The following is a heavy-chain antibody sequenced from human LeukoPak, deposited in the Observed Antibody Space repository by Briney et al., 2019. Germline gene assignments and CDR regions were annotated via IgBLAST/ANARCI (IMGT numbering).Heavy chain of an antibody. CDR1: GFTFSDYY. Sequence: GGSLRLSCAASGFTFSDYYMSWIRQAPGKGLEWVAYIISSSSYTNTADSVKGRFTISRDNAKNSLYLQMNSLRAEDTAVYYCARIGASVTTCDYWGQGTLVTVSS. CDR3: ARIGASVTTCDY. D-gene: IGHD4-17*01. V-gene: IGHV3-11*06. CDR2: IISSSSYT. J-gene: IGHJ4*02.